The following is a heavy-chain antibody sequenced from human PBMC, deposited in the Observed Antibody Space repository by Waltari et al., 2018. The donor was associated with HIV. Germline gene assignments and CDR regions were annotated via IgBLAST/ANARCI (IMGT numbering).Heavy chain of an antibody. V-gene: IGHV3-48*01. CDR1: GFTFSSYS. CDR2: ISSSSSTI. CDR3: ARVSGGVVPAAKYGMDV. Sequence: EVQLVESGGGLVQPGGSLRLSCAASGFTFSSYSMNWVRQAPGKGLEWVSYISSSSSTIYYADSVKGRFTISRDNAKNSLYLQMNSLRAEDTAVYYCARVSGGVVPAAKYGMDVWGQGTTVTVSS. J-gene: IGHJ6*02. D-gene: IGHD2-2*01.